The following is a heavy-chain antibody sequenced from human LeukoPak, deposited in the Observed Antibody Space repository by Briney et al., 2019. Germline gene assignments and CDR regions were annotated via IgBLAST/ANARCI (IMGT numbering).Heavy chain of an antibody. Sequence: ASVTVSCRACGYTFTSYGMRGVRQARGEGGEWMGWISAYNGKTNYAQKLQGRVTMPTHTSTSTAYMELRSLRSDDTAVYYCARAYGSGSYYVPWGQGTLVTVSS. V-gene: IGHV1-18*01. CDR1: GYTFTSYG. CDR3: ARAYGSGSYYVP. D-gene: IGHD3-10*01. CDR2: ISAYNGKT. J-gene: IGHJ4*02.